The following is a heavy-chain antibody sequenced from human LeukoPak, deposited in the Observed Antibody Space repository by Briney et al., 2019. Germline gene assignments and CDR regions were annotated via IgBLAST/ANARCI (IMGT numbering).Heavy chain of an antibody. CDR3: ARQRLLVVPALLDF. CDR1: GGSIGSSDSY. Sequence: PSETLSLTCTVSGGSIGSSDSYWGWIRQPPGRGLEYIGNIYFRGSTYYNPSLKSRVTISIDTSKNQFSLRLTSVTAADTAVYYCARQRLLVVPALLDFWGQGTLVTVSS. V-gene: IGHV4-39*01. CDR2: IYFRGST. J-gene: IGHJ4*02. D-gene: IGHD2-8*01.